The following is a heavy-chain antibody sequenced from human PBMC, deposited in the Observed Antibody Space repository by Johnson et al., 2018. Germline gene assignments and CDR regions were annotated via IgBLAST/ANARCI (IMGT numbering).Heavy chain of an antibody. V-gene: IGHV3-21*01. CDR2: IGGDGSYT. J-gene: IGHJ6*02. D-gene: IGHD3-16*01. CDR1: GFTFSDYS. CDR3: ARGTLGYYGLDV. Sequence: VQLVQSGGGLVKPGGSLRVSCAASGFTFSDYSMNWVRQAPGKGLEWVSSIGGDGSYTVYAHSLKGRFTVSRDNAKNSLYLHLNSLRAEDPAVYYCARGTLGYYGLDVWGQGTTVTVSS.